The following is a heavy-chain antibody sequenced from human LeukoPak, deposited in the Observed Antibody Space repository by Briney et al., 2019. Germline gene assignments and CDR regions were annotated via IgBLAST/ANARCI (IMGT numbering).Heavy chain of an antibody. J-gene: IGHJ4*02. CDR2: ISYDGSNK. Sequence: GGSLRLSCAASGFTFSSYAMHWVRQAPGKGLEWVAVISYDGSNKYYADSVKGRFTISRDNSKNTLYLQMNSLRAEDTAVYYCAKDGLGYCSSTSCPGEFDYWGQGTLVTVSS. D-gene: IGHD2-2*01. V-gene: IGHV3-30*04. CDR3: AKDGLGYCSSTSCPGEFDY. CDR1: GFTFSSYA.